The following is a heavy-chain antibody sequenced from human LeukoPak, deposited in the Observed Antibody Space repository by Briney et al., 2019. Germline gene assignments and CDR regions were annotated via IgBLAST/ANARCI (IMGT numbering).Heavy chain of an antibody. D-gene: IGHD2-21*02. CDR1: GFTFSSYG. J-gene: IGHJ4*02. CDR2: IGYDGSNK. Sequence: GRSLRLSCAASGFTFSSYGMHWLGQPPGRGRDWVAVIGYDGSNKYYADSVKGRFTISRDNSKNTLYPQMNSLRAEDTAVYYCARSRPWGDKAFDYWGQGTLVTVSS. V-gene: IGHV3-33*01. CDR3: ARSRPWGDKAFDY.